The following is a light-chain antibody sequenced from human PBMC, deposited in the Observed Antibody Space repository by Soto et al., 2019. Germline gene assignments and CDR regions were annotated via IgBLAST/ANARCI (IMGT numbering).Light chain of an antibody. J-gene: IGKJ2*01. CDR3: QQYGSSPPYT. CDR2: KAS. Sequence: TXGDRVTITCRASQSIRSWLAWYQQKPGKAPRLLIYKASSLESGVPSRFSGSGSGTDFTLTISRLEPEDFAVYYCQQYGSSPPYTFGQGTKVDIK. V-gene: IGKV1-5*03. CDR1: QSIRSW.